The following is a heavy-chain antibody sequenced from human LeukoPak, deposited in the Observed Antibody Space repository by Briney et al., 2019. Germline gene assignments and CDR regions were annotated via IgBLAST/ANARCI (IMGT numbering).Heavy chain of an antibody. D-gene: IGHD3-3*01. J-gene: IGHJ4*02. V-gene: IGHV1-18*04. CDR3: ARAPESGDFWSGYRPYYFDY. Sequence: ASVKVSCKASGYTFTDYYMHWVRQAPGQGLEWMGWISAYNGNTNYAQKLQGRVTMTTDTSTSTAYMELRSLRSDDTAVYYCARAPESGDFWSGYRPYYFDYWGQGTLVTVSS. CDR1: GYTFTDYY. CDR2: ISAYNGNT.